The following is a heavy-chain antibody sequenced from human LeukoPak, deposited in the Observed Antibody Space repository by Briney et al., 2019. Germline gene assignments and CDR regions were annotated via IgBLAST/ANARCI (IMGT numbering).Heavy chain of an antibody. D-gene: IGHD6-13*01. Sequence: PGGSLRLSCAASGFTFSNYWMSWVRQAPGKGLEWVSYISSSGSTIYYADSVKGRFTISRDNAKNSLYLQMNSLRAEDTAVYYCAREGAAAGTGYFDYWGQGTLVTVSS. CDR1: GFTFSNYW. CDR3: AREGAAAGTGYFDY. CDR2: ISSSGSTI. V-gene: IGHV3-48*04. J-gene: IGHJ4*02.